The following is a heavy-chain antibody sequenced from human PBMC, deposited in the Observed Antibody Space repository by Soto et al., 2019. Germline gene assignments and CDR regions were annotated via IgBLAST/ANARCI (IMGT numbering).Heavy chain of an antibody. V-gene: IGHV3-15*01. D-gene: IGHD5-18*01. J-gene: IGHJ4*02. CDR3: ASGGLHGYTNGGLSYFHS. CDR1: GFTFSHAW. CDR2: IKSRADGGTK. Sequence: EMHLVDSGGGLVKPGGSLRLSCAASGFTFSHAWMSWVRQAPGKGLEWVGRIKSRADGGTKDYGAPVRGRFTISRDDSENMLYLQMNSLKTEDTAVYYCASGGLHGYTNGGLSYFHSWGQGTLVTVSS.